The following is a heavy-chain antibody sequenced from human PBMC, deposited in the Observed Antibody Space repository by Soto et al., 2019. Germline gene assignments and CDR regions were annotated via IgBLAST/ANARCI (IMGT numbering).Heavy chain of an antibody. Sequence: QVQLVESGGGLVEPGGSLRLSCAASGFTFSDYYMSWIRQAPGKGLEWLSYITGPSSNIDYADSVKGRFTISRDNAKNSLYRQMNSLRVEDTAVYFCARANYGFEYWCQGTLVTVAS. V-gene: IGHV3-11*05. D-gene: IGHD4-17*01. J-gene: IGHJ4*02. CDR2: ITGPSSNI. CDR1: GFTFSDYY. CDR3: ARANYGFEY.